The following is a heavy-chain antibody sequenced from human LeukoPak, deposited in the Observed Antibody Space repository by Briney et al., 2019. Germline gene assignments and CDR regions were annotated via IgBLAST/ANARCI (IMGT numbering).Heavy chain of an antibody. Sequence: GGSLRLSCAASGFTFSTYAMNWVRQAPGKGLEWVSAISGSGGSTYYADSVKSRFTISRDNSKNTLYLQMNSLRPEDTAVYYCAKCGSYSPNDAFDIWGQGTMVTVSS. CDR3: AKCGSYSPNDAFDI. D-gene: IGHD1-26*01. J-gene: IGHJ3*02. CDR2: ISGSGGST. CDR1: GFTFSTYA. V-gene: IGHV3-23*01.